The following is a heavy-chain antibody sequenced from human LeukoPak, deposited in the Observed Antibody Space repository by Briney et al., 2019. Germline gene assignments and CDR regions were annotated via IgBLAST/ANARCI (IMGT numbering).Heavy chain of an antibody. D-gene: IGHD1-26*01. J-gene: IGHJ3*01. CDR2: ISWDGRNM. CDR3: IKDMGFDLLKDAFDL. Sequence: GGSLRLSCAASGFSLDDYAMHWVRQAPGQGLEWVSSISWDGRNMAYAASVKGRFTISRDNAQNSLSLQMYSLKIEDTAFYYCIKDMGFDLLKDAFDLWGQGMLVTVSS. CDR1: GFSLDDYA. V-gene: IGHV3-9*01.